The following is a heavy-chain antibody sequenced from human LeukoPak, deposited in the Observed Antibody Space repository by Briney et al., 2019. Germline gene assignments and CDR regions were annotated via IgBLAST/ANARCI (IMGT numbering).Heavy chain of an antibody. V-gene: IGHV3-23*01. CDR3: AKGVTRIVVVPAAYAGAFDI. CDR1: GFTFSSYA. CDR2: IICSGGST. Sequence: GGSLSLSFAASGFTFSSYAMSWVRPAPGKGLEWVSAIICSGGSTYYADSVKGRFTISRDNSKNTLYLQMNSLRAEDTAVYYCAKGVTRIVVVPAAYAGAFDIWGQGTMVTVSS. D-gene: IGHD2-2*01. J-gene: IGHJ3*02.